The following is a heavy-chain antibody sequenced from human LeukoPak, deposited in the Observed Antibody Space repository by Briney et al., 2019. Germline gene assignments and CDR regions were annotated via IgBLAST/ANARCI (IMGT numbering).Heavy chain of an antibody. D-gene: IGHD3-10*01. CDR2: NYWNDDK. CDR3: THWGIWFGELFLDS. Sequence: PTEPRTLVCSYSVDSGGSSVVTMDWSRQPPGKALDWLALNYWNDDKRYSPSLKSRLTITKETSKIQVVLKMTNMDPVDTATYFCTHWGIWFGELFLDSWGQGTLVTVSS. CDR1: VDSGGSSVVT. V-gene: IGHV2-5*01. J-gene: IGHJ4*02.